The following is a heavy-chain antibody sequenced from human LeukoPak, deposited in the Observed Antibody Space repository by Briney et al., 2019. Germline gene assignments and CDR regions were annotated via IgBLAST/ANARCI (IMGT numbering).Heavy chain of an antibody. CDR3: AREEVTNYYDSSGYYGYYYYGMDV. V-gene: IGHV4-39*02. CDR2: IYYSGST. D-gene: IGHD3-22*01. J-gene: IGHJ6*02. CDR1: GGSISSSSYY. Sequence: SETLSLTCTVSGGSISSSSYYWGWIRQPPGKGLEWIGSIYYSGSTYYNPSLKGRVTISVDTSKNQFSLKLSSVTAADTAVYYCAREEVTNYYDSSGYYGYYYYGMDVWGQGTTVTVSS.